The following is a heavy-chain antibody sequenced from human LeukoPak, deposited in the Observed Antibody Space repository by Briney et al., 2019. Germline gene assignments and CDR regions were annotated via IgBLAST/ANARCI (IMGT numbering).Heavy chain of an antibody. J-gene: IGHJ6*03. D-gene: IGHD3-22*01. CDR2: ITADGATT. V-gene: IGHV3-23*01. Sequence: GGSLRLSCAASGFSFSINAMNWVRQAPGKGLECVSAITADGATTYYADSVKGRFTISRDNSKSTLYLQMNSLRAEDTAVYYCAKGSKAVVFTRDHYMDVWGKGTTVTFSS. CDR1: GFSFSINA. CDR3: AKGSKAVVFTRDHYMDV.